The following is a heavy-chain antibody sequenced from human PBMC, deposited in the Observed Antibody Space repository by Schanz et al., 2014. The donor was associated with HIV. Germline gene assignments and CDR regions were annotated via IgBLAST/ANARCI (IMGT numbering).Heavy chain of an antibody. Sequence: VQLVESGGGLVKPGGSLRGSCVVSGLTFSKAWMGWVRQAPGQGLEWVGRIKSNTDGGPTDYAAPVKGRFTISRDDSKNTLYLQMNSLKTEDTAVYFCTTDDPRYSSWGQGTLVTVSS. CDR1: GLTFSKAW. J-gene: IGHJ4*02. D-gene: IGHD6-13*01. CDR2: IKSNTDGGPT. CDR3: TTDDPRYSS. V-gene: IGHV3-15*01.